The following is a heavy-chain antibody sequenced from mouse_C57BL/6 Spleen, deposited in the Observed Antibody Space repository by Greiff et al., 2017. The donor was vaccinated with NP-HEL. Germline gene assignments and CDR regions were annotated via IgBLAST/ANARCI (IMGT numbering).Heavy chain of an antibody. D-gene: IGHD2-4*01. Sequence: EVQLVESGGGLVKPGGSLKLSCAASGFTFSDYGMHWVRQAPEKGLEWVAYISSGSSTIYYADTVKGRFTISRDNAKNTLFLQMTSLRSEDTAMYYCARWDDYDLYAMDYWGQGTSVTVSS. V-gene: IGHV5-17*01. CDR1: GFTFSDYG. J-gene: IGHJ4*01. CDR3: ARWDDYDLYAMDY. CDR2: ISSGSSTI.